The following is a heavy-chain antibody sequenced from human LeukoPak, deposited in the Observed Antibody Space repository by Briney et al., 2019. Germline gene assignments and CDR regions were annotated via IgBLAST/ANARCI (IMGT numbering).Heavy chain of an antibody. CDR1: GFTFNSYN. CDR2: ISRSRTYI. CDR3: VREIRAVAAPLDY. D-gene: IGHD6-19*01. V-gene: IGHV3-21*01. J-gene: IGHJ4*02. Sequence: GGSLRLSCAASGFTFNSYNMNWARQAPGKGLEWVSSISRSRTYIYYADSVRGRFTVYRDNAKNSLYLQMNSLRAEDTAVYYCVREIRAVAAPLDYWGQGTLVTVSS.